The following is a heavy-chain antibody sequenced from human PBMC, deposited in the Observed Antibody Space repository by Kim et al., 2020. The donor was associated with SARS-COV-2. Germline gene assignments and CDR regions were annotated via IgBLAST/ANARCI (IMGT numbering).Heavy chain of an antibody. CDR3: AKVKGNGVRLYYFDY. J-gene: IGHJ4*02. CDR2: ISYDGSNK. CDR1: GFTFSSYG. D-gene: IGHD2-8*01. Sequence: GGSLRLSCAASGFTFSSYGMHWVRQAPGKGLEWVAVISYDGSNKYYADSVKGRFTISRDNSKNTLYLQMNSLRAEDTAVYYCAKVKGNGVRLYYFDYWGQGTLVTVSS. V-gene: IGHV3-30*18.